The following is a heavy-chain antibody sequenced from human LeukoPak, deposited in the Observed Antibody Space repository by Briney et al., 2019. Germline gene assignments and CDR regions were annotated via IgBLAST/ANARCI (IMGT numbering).Heavy chain of an antibody. Sequence: SGGSLRLSCAASGFTFSRYGLHWVRQAPGKGLEWVAFIRDDGSTRYYADSVKGRFTVSRDNSKNTLSLQMNSLRVDDTAVYYCATDLGSRPFDYWGQGTLVTVSS. J-gene: IGHJ4*02. CDR2: IRDDGSTR. CDR3: ATDLGSRPFDY. CDR1: GFTFSRYG. D-gene: IGHD7-27*01. V-gene: IGHV3-30*02.